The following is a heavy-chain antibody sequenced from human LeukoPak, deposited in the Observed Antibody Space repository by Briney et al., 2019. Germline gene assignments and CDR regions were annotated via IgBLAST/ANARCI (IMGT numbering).Heavy chain of an antibody. Sequence: PSETLSLTCTVSGGSMNNYYWSWIRQPPGKGMEYIGSIDYRGSTKYNPSLKSRVTISVDKSKNQFSLKLSSVTAADTAVYYCAVGGVYLRGGAEAFDIWGQGTMVTVSS. CDR1: GGSMNNYY. J-gene: IGHJ3*02. D-gene: IGHD3-10*01. V-gene: IGHV4-59*12. CDR3: AVGGVYLRGGAEAFDI. CDR2: IDYRGST.